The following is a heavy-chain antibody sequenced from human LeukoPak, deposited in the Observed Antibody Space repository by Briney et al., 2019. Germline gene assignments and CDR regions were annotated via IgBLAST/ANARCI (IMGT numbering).Heavy chain of an antibody. D-gene: IGHD3-22*01. CDR3: ARAMNYYDSSGYYPPFDY. Sequence: GGSLRLSCAASGFTFSSYGMHWVRQAPGKGLEWVAVIWYDGSNKYYADSVKGRFTISRDNSKNTLYLQMNSLRAEDTAVYYCARAMNYYDSSGYYPPFDYWGQGTLVTVSS. CDR1: GFTFSSYG. J-gene: IGHJ4*02. V-gene: IGHV3-33*01. CDR2: IWYDGSNK.